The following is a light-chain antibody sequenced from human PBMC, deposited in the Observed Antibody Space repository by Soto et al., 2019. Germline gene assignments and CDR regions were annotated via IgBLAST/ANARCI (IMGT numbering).Light chain of an antibody. Sequence: QSALTQPASVSGSPGQSITISCTGTSSDVGNYNLVSWCQQHPGRAPKLLIYEGTKRPSGVSNRFSGSKSGNSASLTISGLQAEDEADYFCSSYAGSSTLVFGGGTKLTVL. CDR3: SSYAGSSTLV. CDR1: SSDVGNYNL. CDR2: EGT. J-gene: IGLJ3*02. V-gene: IGLV2-23*01.